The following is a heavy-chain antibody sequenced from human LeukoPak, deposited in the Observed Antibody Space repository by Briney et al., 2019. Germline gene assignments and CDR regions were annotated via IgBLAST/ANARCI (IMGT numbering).Heavy chain of an antibody. CDR3: AKVNTMIVVVSPFDY. CDR1: GFTFSSYA. J-gene: IGHJ4*02. Sequence: GGSLRLSCAASGFTFSSYAMSWVRQAPGKGLEWVSAISGSGGSTYYADSVKGRFTISRDNSKNTLYLHMNSLRAEDTAVYYCAKVNTMIVVVSPFDYWGQGTLVTVSS. D-gene: IGHD3-22*01. CDR2: ISGSGGST. V-gene: IGHV3-23*01.